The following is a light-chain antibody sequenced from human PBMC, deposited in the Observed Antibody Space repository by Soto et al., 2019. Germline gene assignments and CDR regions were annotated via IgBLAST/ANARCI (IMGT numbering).Light chain of an antibody. CDR2: GAS. V-gene: IGKV3-20*01. CDR3: QQYGSPPWT. J-gene: IGKJ1*01. CDR1: QRVSNSW. Sequence: EIVLTQSPGTLSLSPGERATLSCRASQRVSNSWLAWYQHKPGQAPWLLIYGASSSAAGIPDRFSGGGSGTYFTLPITRLEPEDSSVFYCQQYGSPPWTFGQGTKVEIK.